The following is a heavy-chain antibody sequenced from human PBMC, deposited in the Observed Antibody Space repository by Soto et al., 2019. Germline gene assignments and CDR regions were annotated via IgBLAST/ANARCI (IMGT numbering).Heavy chain of an antibody. J-gene: IGHJ6*02. D-gene: IGHD5-12*01. Sequence: QVQLVQSGAEVKEPGASVTVSCKASGYTFKSYDVMWVRQAPGQGFEWMGWISGHNGKADYAENFQGRVIMTTDTSAATASMDLRGLRSYDTAVYYCARKGYIGNFAMDVWGQVTTFTVSS. CDR1: GYTFKSYD. CDR3: ARKGYIGNFAMDV. CDR2: ISGHNGKA. V-gene: IGHV1-18*04.